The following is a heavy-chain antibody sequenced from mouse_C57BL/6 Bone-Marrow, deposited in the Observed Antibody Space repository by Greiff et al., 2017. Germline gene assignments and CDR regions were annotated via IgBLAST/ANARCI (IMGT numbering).Heavy chain of an antibody. J-gene: IGHJ1*03. Sequence: DVQLVESGGGLVKPGGSLKLSCAASGFTFSSYAMSWVRQTPEKRLEWVATISDGGSYTYYPDNVKGRFTISRDNAKNNLYLQMSHLKSEDTAMYYCARVLLRLWYFDVWGTGTTVTVSS. V-gene: IGHV5-4*01. CDR2: ISDGGSYT. CDR1: GFTFSSYA. D-gene: IGHD1-2*01. CDR3: ARVLLRLWYFDV.